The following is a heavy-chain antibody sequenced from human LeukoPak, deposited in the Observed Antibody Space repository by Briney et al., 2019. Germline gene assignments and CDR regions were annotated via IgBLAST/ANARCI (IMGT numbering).Heavy chain of an antibody. CDR1: GGSISSYY. CDR2: IYYSGST. V-gene: IGHV4-59*01. D-gene: IGHD5-24*01. J-gene: IGHJ5*02. Sequence: SETLSLTCTVSGGSISSYYWSWIRQPPGKGLEWIGYIYYSGSTNYNPSLKSRVTISVDTSKNQFSLKLSSVTAADTAVYYCARAPVRNGYIGLHPFDPRGQGTLVTVSS. CDR3: ARAPVRNGYIGLHPFDP.